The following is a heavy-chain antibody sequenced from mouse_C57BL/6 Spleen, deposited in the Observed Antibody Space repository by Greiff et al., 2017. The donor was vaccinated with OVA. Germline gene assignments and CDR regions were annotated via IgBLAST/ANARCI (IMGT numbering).Heavy chain of an antibody. CDR3: AREGRDKYFDV. D-gene: IGHD3-3*01. CDR1: GYAFSSYW. V-gene: IGHV1-80*01. J-gene: IGHJ1*03. CDR2: IYPGDGDT. Sequence: LVESGAELVKPGASVKISCKASGYAFSSYWMNWVKQRPGKGLEWIGQIYPGDGDTNYNGKFKGKATLTADKSSSTAYMQLSSLTSEDSAVYFCAREGRDKYFDVWGTGTTVTVSS.